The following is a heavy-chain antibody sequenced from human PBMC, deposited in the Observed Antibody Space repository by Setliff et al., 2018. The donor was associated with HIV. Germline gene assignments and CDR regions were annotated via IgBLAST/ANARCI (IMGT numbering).Heavy chain of an antibody. CDR2: INHSGST. V-gene: IGHV4-34*01. J-gene: IGHJ6*03. CDR3: ARGPPRTSAYSRYYYYYMDV. CDR1: GRSFSGFY. Sequence: KPSETLSLTCAVYGRSFSGFYWSWFRQPPGKGLDWIGEINHSGSTNYSPSLKSRVTISIDTSKKQFSLKLTSVTAADTALYYCARGPPRTSAYSRYYYYYMDVWGKGTTVTVSS. D-gene: IGHD6-25*01.